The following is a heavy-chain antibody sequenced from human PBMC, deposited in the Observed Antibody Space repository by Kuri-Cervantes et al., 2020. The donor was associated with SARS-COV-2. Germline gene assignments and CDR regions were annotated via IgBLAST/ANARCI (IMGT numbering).Heavy chain of an antibody. V-gene: IGHV1-18*04. CDR1: GYTFTSYY. CDR3: AREIQYSGSSLDFDY. D-gene: IGHD1-26*01. CDR2: ISAYNGNT. J-gene: IGHJ4*02. Sequence: ASVKVSCKASGYTFTSYYMHWVRQAPGQGLEWMGWISAYNGNTNYAQKLQGRVTMTTDTSTSTAYMELRSLRSDDTAVYYCAREIQYSGSSLDFDYWGQGTLVTVSS.